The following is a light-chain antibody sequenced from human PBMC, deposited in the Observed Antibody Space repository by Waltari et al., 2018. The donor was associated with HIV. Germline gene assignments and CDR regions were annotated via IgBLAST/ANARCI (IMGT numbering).Light chain of an antibody. CDR3: QQYYSTPWT. Sequence: DIVMTQSPDSLAVSLGERATINCKSSQSVLYSFTDNNYLAWYQQKPGQPPKLLIYWAYTRESGVPDRFSCSGSGTDFALTISILQPEDVAVYYCQQYYSTPWTFGQGTNVEIK. J-gene: IGKJ1*01. V-gene: IGKV4-1*01. CDR1: QSVLYSFTDNNY. CDR2: WAY.